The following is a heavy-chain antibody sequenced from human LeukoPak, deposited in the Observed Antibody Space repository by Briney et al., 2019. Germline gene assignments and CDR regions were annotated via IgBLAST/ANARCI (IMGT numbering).Heavy chain of an antibody. CDR1: GFTFSRCA. CDR2: ISSNGGST. CDR3: VGVRWFGGANWFDP. V-gene: IGHV3-64D*09. Sequence: PGGSLRLSCSASGFTFSRCAMHWVRQAPGKGLEYVSAISSNGGSTYYADSVKDRFTISRDNSKNTVYLQMSSLRAEDTAVYFCVGVRWFGGANWFDPWGQGTLVTVSS. D-gene: IGHD3-10*01. J-gene: IGHJ5*02.